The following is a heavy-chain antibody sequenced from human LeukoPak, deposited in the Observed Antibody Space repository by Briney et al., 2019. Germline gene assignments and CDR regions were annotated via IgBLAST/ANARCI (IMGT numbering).Heavy chain of an antibody. J-gene: IGHJ4*02. D-gene: IGHD4-17*01. CDR1: GFTFSSYW. CDR2: IKQDGRGK. V-gene: IGHV3-7*03. Sequence: GGSLRLSCAASGFTFSSYWMSWVRQAPGKGLEWVAKIKQDGRGKYYVDSVKGRFTISRDNAKNSLYLQMNSLRAEDTAVYYCARDYRNDYGDSAPDYWGQGTLVTVSS. CDR3: ARDYRNDYGDSAPDY.